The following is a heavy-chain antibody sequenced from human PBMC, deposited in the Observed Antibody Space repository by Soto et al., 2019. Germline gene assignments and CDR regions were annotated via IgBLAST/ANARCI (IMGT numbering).Heavy chain of an antibody. D-gene: IGHD3-10*01. Sequence: GGSLRLSCAASGFTFSSYGMHWVRQAPGKGLEWVAVIWYDGSNKYYADSVKGRFTISRDNSKNTLYLQMNSLRAEDTAVYSCARSMVTYYFDYWAQGTLVPVSS. V-gene: IGHV3-33*01. CDR2: IWYDGSNK. J-gene: IGHJ4*02. CDR1: GFTFSSYG. CDR3: ARSMVTYYFDY.